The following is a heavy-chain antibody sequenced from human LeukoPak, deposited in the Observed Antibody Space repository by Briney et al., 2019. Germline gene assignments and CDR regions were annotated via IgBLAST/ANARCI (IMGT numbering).Heavy chain of an antibody. CDR3: ARGVFSGVWLYYYYMDV. CDR2: INPNSGGT. Sequence: ASVKVSCKASGYTFTGYYMHWVRQAPGQGLEWMGWINPNSGGTNYAQKFQGRVTMTRDTSISTAYMELSRLRSDDTAVYYCARGVFSGVWLYYYYMDVWGKGTTVPVSS. J-gene: IGHJ6*03. D-gene: IGHD2-8*02. V-gene: IGHV1-2*02. CDR1: GYTFTGYY.